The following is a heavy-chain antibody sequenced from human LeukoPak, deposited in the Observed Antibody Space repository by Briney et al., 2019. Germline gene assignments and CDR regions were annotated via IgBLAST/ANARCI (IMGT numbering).Heavy chain of an antibody. CDR3: ARRFTLVGATDYFDY. Sequence: PSETLSLTCTVSGGSLNSNTSFWGWIRQPPGRGLEWVGSFYYSGSTYYNPSLKSRVTIFVDMSKNQFSLRLSSVTAADTALYYCARRFTLVGATDYFDYWGQGTLVTVSS. CDR1: GGSLNSNTSF. D-gene: IGHD1-26*01. J-gene: IGHJ4*02. CDR2: FYYSGST. V-gene: IGHV4-39*01.